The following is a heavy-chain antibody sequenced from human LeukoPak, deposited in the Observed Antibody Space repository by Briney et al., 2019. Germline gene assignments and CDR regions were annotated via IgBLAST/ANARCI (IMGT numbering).Heavy chain of an antibody. D-gene: IGHD2-2*01. CDR2: INPNSGGT. Sequence: ASVKVSCKASGYTFTGYYMHWVRQAPRQGLEWMGWINPNSGGTNYAQKFQGRVTMTRDTSISTAYMELSRLRSDDTAVYYCARGGLVYCSSTSCRNWFDPWGQGTLVTVSS. CDR1: GYTFTGYY. CDR3: ARGGLVYCSSTSCRNWFDP. J-gene: IGHJ5*02. V-gene: IGHV1-2*02.